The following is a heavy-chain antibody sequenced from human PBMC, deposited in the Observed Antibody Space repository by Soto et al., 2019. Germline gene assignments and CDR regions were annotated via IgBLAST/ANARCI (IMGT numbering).Heavy chain of an antibody. CDR2: IYHTGST. CDR1: GGSVKIPNHH. D-gene: IGHD1-26*01. Sequence: QVQLQGSGPGLVKPSETLSLTCTVSGGSVKIPNHHWHWIRQSPGKKLEWIGFIYHTGSTTYNPSLSSRVAMSLDTSKNPFYLELTSVTAAETAIYSCARWDFRYGFDVWGQGTTVTVSS. J-gene: IGHJ6*02. CDR3: ARWDFRYGFDV. V-gene: IGHV4-61*01.